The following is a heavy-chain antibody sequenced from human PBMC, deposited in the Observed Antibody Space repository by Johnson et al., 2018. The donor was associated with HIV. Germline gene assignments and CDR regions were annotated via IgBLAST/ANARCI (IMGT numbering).Heavy chain of an antibody. CDR1: GFTFSSYD. J-gene: IGHJ3*02. D-gene: IGHD1-26*01. Sequence: EVQLVESGGGLVQPGGSLRLSCAASGFTFSSYDMHWVRQATGKGLEWVSAINTGGGTYYPGSVKGRFTISRENAKNSLYLQMNSLRAGDTAVYYCARGPPLRWELRGNAFDIWGQGTMVTVSS. CDR3: ARGPPLRWELRGNAFDI. CDR2: INTGGGT. V-gene: IGHV3-13*01.